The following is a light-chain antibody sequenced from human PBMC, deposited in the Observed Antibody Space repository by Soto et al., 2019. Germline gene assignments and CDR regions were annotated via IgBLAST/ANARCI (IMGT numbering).Light chain of an antibody. CDR3: QHYGSTPWT. J-gene: IGKJ1*01. CDR2: GAS. CDR1: QSVSSSY. V-gene: IGKV3-20*01. Sequence: EVVLTQSPGTLSLSAGERATLSCRASQSVSSSYLAWYQQKPGQAPRLLIYGASSRATDIPDRIPGSGSGTDFTLTISRLEPEDFAVYYCQHYGSTPWTFGQGTKVEIK.